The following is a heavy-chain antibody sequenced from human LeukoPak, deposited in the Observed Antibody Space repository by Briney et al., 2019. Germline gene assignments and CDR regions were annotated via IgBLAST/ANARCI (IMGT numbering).Heavy chain of an antibody. CDR2: IYYSGST. J-gene: IGHJ4*02. CDR1: GGSISSSSYY. CDR3: ARRPEIYGSGSYFDY. Sequence: PSETLSLTCTVSGGSISSSSYYWGWIRQPPGKGLEWIGSIYYSGSTYYNPSLKSRVTISVDTSKNQFSLKLSSVTAADTAVYYCARRPEIYGSGSYFDYWGQRTLVTVSS. D-gene: IGHD3-10*01. V-gene: IGHV4-39*01.